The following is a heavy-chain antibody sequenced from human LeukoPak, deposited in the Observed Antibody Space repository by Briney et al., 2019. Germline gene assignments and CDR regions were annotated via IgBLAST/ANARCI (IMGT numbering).Heavy chain of an antibody. CDR3: AGGSYYGSGGRPGYFDH. CDR1: KFTFSTSA. V-gene: IGHV3-23*03. CDR2: LMDTFGGI. D-gene: IGHD3-10*01. Sequence: GGSLRLSCAASKFTFSTSAMSWVRQAPGKGLEWVSLMDTFGGIYYRDSVKGRFTISRGISKNTLYLQMNTLSAEDTAVYYCAGGSYYGSGGRPGYFDHWGQGILVTVSS. J-gene: IGHJ4*02.